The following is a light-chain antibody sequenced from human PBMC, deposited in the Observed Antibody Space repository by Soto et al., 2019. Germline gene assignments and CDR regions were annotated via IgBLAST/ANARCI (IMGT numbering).Light chain of an antibody. Sequence: EIVLTQSPATLSLSPGERATLSCRASRGIDTYLAWYQQKRGQAPRLLIYDASNRTTGIPARFSGGGSGTDFTRSISSLETDDFAVYYGQQRSSWPRTFGGGTKVEIK. CDR3: QQRSSWPRT. V-gene: IGKV3-11*01. CDR2: DAS. J-gene: IGKJ4*01. CDR1: RGIDTY.